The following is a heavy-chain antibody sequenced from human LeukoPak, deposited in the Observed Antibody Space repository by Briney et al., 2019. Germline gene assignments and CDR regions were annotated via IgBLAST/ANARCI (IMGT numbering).Heavy chain of an antibody. V-gene: IGHV3-33*08. CDR1: GFTVSSNY. CDR3: ARGPYDSSGYYYVY. Sequence: GGSLRLSCAASGFTVSSNYMSWVRQAPGKGLEWVAVICYDGSNKYYADSVKGRFTISRDNSKNTLYLQMNSLRAEDTAVYYCARGPYDSSGYYYVYWGQGTLVTVSS. D-gene: IGHD3-22*01. CDR2: ICYDGSNK. J-gene: IGHJ4*02.